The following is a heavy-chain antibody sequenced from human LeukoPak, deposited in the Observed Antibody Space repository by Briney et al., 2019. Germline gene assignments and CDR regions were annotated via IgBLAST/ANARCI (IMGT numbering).Heavy chain of an antibody. CDR3: AREGSSSPIYNDY. V-gene: IGHV7-4-1*02. D-gene: IGHD6-13*01. CDR2: INTNTGNP. Sequence: APVKVSCKASGYTFTSYAMNWVRQAPGQGLEWMGWINTNTGNPTYAQGFTGRFVFSLDTSVSTAYLQINSLKAEDTAVYYCAREGSSSPIYNDYWGQGTLVTVSS. CDR1: GYTFTSYA. J-gene: IGHJ4*02.